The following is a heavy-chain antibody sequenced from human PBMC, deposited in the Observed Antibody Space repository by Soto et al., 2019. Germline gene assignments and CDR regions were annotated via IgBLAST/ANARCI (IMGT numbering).Heavy chain of an antibody. V-gene: IGHV3-23*01. D-gene: IGHD3-10*01. CDR1: GFTFSSYA. CDR3: ANPAVGSGRSNWFDP. CDR2: ISGSGGST. Sequence: EVQLLESGGGLVQPGGSLRLSCAASGFTFSSYAMSWVRQAPGKGLEWVSAISGSGGSTYYADSVKGRFTISRDNSKNTLYLQMSSLRAEDTAVYYCANPAVGSGRSNWFDPWGQGTLVTVSS. J-gene: IGHJ5*02.